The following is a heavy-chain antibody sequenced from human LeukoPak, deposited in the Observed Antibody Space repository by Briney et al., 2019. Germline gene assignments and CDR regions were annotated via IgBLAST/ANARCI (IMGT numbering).Heavy chain of an antibody. CDR1: GFRFNTFW. CDR3: AKDEYGGYYYYMDV. CDR2: IRYDGSNK. D-gene: IGHD4-17*01. V-gene: IGHV3-30*02. Sequence: GGSLRLSCAASGFRFNTFWMSWVRQAPGKGLEWVAFIRYDGSNKYYADSVKGRFTISRDNSKNTLSLQMNSLRAEDTAVYYCAKDEYGGYYYYMDVWGKGTTVTISS. J-gene: IGHJ6*03.